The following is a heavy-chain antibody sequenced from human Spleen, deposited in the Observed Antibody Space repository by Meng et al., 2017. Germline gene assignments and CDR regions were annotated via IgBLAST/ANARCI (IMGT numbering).Heavy chain of an antibody. CDR2: ISNSGSTI. CDR1: GFTFSDYY. J-gene: IGHJ4*02. CDR3: SGHIDY. D-gene: IGHD5-12*01. V-gene: IGHV3-11*01. Sequence: GESLKISCAASGFTFSDYYMIWIRQAPGKGLQWVSYISNSGSTIYYADSVKGRFTTSRDNAKNSLYLQMNSLIFEDTAVYYCSGHIDYWGQGTLVTVSS.